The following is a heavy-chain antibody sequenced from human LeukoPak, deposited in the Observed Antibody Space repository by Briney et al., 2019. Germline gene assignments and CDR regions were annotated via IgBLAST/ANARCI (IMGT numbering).Heavy chain of an antibody. V-gene: IGHV4-39*01. CDR1: GVSISSSNSY. CDR2: IYYSWNT. J-gene: IGHJ4*02. Sequence: PSETLSLTCTVSGVSISSSNSYWGWVRQPPGKGLEWIGSIYYSWNTYYHASLKSQVSISIDTSKNQFSLRLTSVTAADTAVYYCARQTGSGLFILPGGQGTLVTVSS. CDR3: ARQTGSGLFILP. D-gene: IGHD3-3*01.